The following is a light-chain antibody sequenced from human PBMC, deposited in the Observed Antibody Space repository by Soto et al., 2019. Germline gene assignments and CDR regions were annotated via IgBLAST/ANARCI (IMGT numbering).Light chain of an antibody. Sequence: EIVLTQSPATLSLSPGERATLSCRASQSVSSYLAWYQQKPGQAPRLLIYDASNRATGIPARFSGSGSGTDFTLTISSLEPEDFAVYYCQQYQTFGQGTKVEIK. CDR2: DAS. CDR1: QSVSSY. V-gene: IGKV3-11*01. J-gene: IGKJ1*01. CDR3: QQYQT.